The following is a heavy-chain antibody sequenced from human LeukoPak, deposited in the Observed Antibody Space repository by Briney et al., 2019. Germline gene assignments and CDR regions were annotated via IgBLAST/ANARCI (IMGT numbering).Heavy chain of an antibody. D-gene: IGHD3-10*01. Sequence: SETLSLTCTVSGYSITTGYYWGWIRQPPGKGLEWNGSIYHSGSTYYNTSLKRRVTISIDTSKNPISLKLRCVTAAHPAVSFCSRFTGCGDFPSGPAHRVGFDPWGQGTMVTVST. CDR2: IYHSGST. V-gene: IGHV4-38-2*02. J-gene: IGHJ5*02. CDR1: GYSITTGYY. CDR3: SRFTGCGDFPSGPAHRVGFDP.